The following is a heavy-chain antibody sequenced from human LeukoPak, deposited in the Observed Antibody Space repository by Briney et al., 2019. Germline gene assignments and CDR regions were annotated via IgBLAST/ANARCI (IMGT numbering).Heavy chain of an antibody. V-gene: IGHV4-59*08. Sequence: PSETLSLTCTVSGGSISSYYWSWIRQPPGKGLEWIGYIYYSGSTNYNPSLKSRVTISADTSNNHFSLKLTSVTAADTAVYHCARRGGTYYSDYWGQGTLVTVSS. CDR3: ARRGGTYYSDY. J-gene: IGHJ4*02. CDR2: IYYSGST. CDR1: GGSISSYY. D-gene: IGHD1-26*01.